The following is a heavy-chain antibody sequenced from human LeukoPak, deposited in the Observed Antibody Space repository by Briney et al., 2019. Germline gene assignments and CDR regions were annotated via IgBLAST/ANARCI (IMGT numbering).Heavy chain of an antibody. D-gene: IGHD1-26*01. CDR2: VVVGSGDT. J-gene: IGHJ6*03. V-gene: IGHV1-58*01. Sequence: SVKVSCKASGFAFTSSALQWVRQARGQRLEWIGWVVVGSGDTNYAQKFQERVTITRDMSTNTAYMELSSLRSEDTAVYYCARDPYSGSYGDYYYYYMDVWGKGTTVTISS. CDR1: GFAFTSSA. CDR3: ARDPYSGSYGDYYYYYMDV.